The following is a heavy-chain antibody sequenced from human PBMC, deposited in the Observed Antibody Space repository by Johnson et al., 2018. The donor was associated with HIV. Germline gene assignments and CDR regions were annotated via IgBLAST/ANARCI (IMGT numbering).Heavy chain of an antibody. D-gene: IGHD6-13*01. CDR2: ISYDGSNK. CDR3: ATDSRSGVYDAFDI. CDR1: GFTFSSYA. J-gene: IGHJ3*02. Sequence: QVQLVESGGGVVQPGRSLRLSCAASGFTFSSYAMHWVRQAPGKGLEWVAVISYDGSNKYYADSVKGRFTISRDNSKNTLYLQMNSLRAEDTAVYYCATDSRSGVYDAFDIWGQGTMVTVSS. V-gene: IGHV3-30-3*01.